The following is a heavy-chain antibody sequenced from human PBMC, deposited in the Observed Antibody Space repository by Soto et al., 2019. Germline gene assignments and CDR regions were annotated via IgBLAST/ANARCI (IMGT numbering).Heavy chain of an antibody. V-gene: IGHV1-3*01. Sequence: QVQLVQSGAEVKKPGASVKVSCKASGYTFTTYGIHWVRQAPGQRLEWMGWINVVSGDTEYSQKFQCRVTITRDTSASTAYMELSSLRSEDTTVYYCARGIGQPSYFDYWGQGTLVTVSS. D-gene: IGHD2-15*01. CDR1: GYTFTTYG. CDR3: ARGIGQPSYFDY. J-gene: IGHJ4*02. CDR2: INVVSGDT.